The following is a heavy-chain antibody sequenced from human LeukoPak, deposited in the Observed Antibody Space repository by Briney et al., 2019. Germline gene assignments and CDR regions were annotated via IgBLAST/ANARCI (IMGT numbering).Heavy chain of an antibody. D-gene: IGHD2-21*01. CDR1: GFTFSSYW. Sequence: GGSLRLSCEASGFTFSSYWMHWVRQAPGKGLVWVSRLNGDGSSTTYADSVKGRFTISRDNAKNTLYLQMNSLRAEDTAVYYCARDRVRSGRTFDIWGQGTMVTVSS. CDR3: ARDRVRSGRTFDI. V-gene: IGHV3-74*01. CDR2: LNGDGSST. J-gene: IGHJ3*02.